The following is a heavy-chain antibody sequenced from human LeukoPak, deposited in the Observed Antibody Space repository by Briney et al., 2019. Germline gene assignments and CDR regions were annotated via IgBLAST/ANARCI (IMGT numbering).Heavy chain of an antibody. J-gene: IGHJ4*02. CDR3: ARGGPSSSWLPLDY. CDR1: GGSISGYY. CDR2: IYYSVSI. Sequence: PSETLSLTCTVSGGSISGYYWSWIRQPPGKGLEWIGYIYYSVSINYNPSLKSRVTISVDTSKNQFSLKLSSVTAADTAVYYCARGGPSSSWLPLDYWGQGTLVTVSS. D-gene: IGHD6-13*01. V-gene: IGHV4-59*01.